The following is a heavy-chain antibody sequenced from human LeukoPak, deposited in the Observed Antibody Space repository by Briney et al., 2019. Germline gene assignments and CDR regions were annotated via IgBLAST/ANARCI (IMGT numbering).Heavy chain of an antibody. CDR2: IIPIFGTA. V-gene: IGHV1-69*01. D-gene: IGHD2-2*01. J-gene: IGHJ4*02. CDR3: ASHLGYCSSTSCYSEYYFDY. Sequence: SVKVSCKASGGTFSSYAISWVRQAPGQGLEWMGGIIPIFGTANYAQKFQGRVTITADESTSTAYMELSSLRSEDTAVYYCASHLGYCSSTSCYSEYYFDYWGQGTLSPSPQ. CDR1: GGTFSSYA.